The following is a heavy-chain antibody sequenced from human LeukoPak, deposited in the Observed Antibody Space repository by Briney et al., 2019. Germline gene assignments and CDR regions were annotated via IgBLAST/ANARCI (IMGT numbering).Heavy chain of an antibody. CDR3: ARSPFLGSYYMDV. J-gene: IGHJ6*03. Sequence: GGSLRLSCAASGFTFSSHWMSWVRQAPGKGLEWVAIIKQDGSEKYYVDSVKGRFTISRDNAKNSLYLQMNSLSAEDTAVYYCARSPFLGSYYMDVSGKGTTVSVSS. CDR2: IKQDGSEK. V-gene: IGHV3-7*01. D-gene: IGHD2/OR15-2a*01. CDR1: GFTFSSHW.